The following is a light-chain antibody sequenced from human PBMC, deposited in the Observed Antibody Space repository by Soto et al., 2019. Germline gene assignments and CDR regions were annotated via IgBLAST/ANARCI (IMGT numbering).Light chain of an antibody. J-gene: IGKJ4*01. CDR1: QSISSW. CDR3: QQYNSYSLT. CDR2: KAS. V-gene: IGKV1-5*03. Sequence: DIPMTQSASTLSASVGDRVTITCRASQSISSWLAWYQQKPEKAPKLLIYKASSLPSGVPSRFSGSGSGTEFTLTISSLQPDDFATYYCQQYNSYSLTFGGGTKVEIK.